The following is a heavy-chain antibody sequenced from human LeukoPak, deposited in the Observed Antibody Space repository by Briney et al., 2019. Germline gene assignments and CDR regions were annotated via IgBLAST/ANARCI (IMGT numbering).Heavy chain of an antibody. D-gene: IGHD3-22*01. J-gene: IGHJ4*02. CDR1: GYSISSGYYW. Sequence: TLSLTCTVSGYSISSGYYWGWIRQPPGKALEWLALIYWDDDKRYSPSLKSRLTITKDTSKNQVVLTMTNMDPVDTATYYCAHSAGYYDSSGYYDYWGQGTLVTVSS. CDR3: AHSAGYYDSSGYYDY. CDR2: IYWDDDK. V-gene: IGHV2-5*02.